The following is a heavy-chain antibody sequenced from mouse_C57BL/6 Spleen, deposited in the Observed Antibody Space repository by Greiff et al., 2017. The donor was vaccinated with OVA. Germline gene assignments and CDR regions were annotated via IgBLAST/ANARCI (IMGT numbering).Heavy chain of an antibody. D-gene: IGHD2-5*01. J-gene: IGHJ2*01. CDR1: GYTFTNYW. CDR3: ARSRAYYSNYPYYFDY. V-gene: IGHV1-63*01. CDR2: IYPGGGYT. Sequence: VQLQQSGAELVRPGTSVKMSCKASGYTFTNYWIGWAKPRPGHGLEWIGDIYPGGGYTNYNEKFKGKATLTADKSSSTAYMQFSSLTSEDSAIYYCARSRAYYSNYPYYFDYWGQGTTLTVSS.